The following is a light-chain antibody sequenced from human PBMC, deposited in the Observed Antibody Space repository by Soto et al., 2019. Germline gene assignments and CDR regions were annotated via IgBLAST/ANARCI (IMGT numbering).Light chain of an antibody. V-gene: IGKV1-27*01. Sequence: DIQMTQSPSSLSASVGDRITITCRASQGISNSLAWYQQNAGKSPKLLIYAASNLQSGVPSRFSGSGSGTDXXXXISXXQPEDVATYYCQTYNSARVTFGGGTKVEIK. CDR2: AAS. CDR3: QTYNSARVT. CDR1: QGISNS. J-gene: IGKJ4*01.